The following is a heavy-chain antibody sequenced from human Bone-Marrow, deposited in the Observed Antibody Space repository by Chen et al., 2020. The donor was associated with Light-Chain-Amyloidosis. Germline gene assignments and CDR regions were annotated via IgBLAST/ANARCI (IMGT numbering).Heavy chain of an antibody. V-gene: IGHV4-59*02. D-gene: IGHD1-26*01. CDR2: VFYTGAA. J-gene: IGHJ3*02. CDR1: GVSVRSHY. Sequence: QVQLQESGPGLVKSSETLSLACTVSGVSVRSHYWNWIRQPPGKSLEWIGYVFYTGAAKYKPSLNSRVTMSVDTSTNQFSLKVTSLTAADTAVYYCARWEESSKAFDIWGQGTMVTVSS. CDR3: ARWEESSKAFDI.